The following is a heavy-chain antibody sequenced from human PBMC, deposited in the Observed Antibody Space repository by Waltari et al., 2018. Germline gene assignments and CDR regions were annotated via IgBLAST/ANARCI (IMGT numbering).Heavy chain of an antibody. D-gene: IGHD2-15*01. CDR2: ISSSSSTI. Sequence: EVQLVESGGGLVQPGGSLRLSCAASGFPFGSYSMNWVRQAPGKGLEWVSYISSSSSTIYYADSVKGRFTISRDNAKNSLYLQMNSLRAEDTAVYYCARDQGSTFDYWGQGTLVTVSS. J-gene: IGHJ4*02. CDR1: GFPFGSYS. CDR3: ARDQGSTFDY. V-gene: IGHV3-48*04.